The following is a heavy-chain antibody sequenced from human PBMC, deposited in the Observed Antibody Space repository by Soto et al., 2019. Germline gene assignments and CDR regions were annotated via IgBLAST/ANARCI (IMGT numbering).Heavy chain of an antibody. CDR3: AREMGTPPTRGLDY. D-gene: IGHD1-1*01. CDR1: GFTFSSHN. J-gene: IGHJ4*02. Sequence: EVQLVESGGDLVQPGGSLRLSCAAFGFTFSSHNMNWVRQAPGKGLEWISYIGNSGTDMYYADSVQGRFTVSRDNAKKSMYLYLNSLTAEDTAVYYCAREMGTPPTRGLDYWGQGTPVTVSS. CDR2: IGNSGTDM. V-gene: IGHV3-48*01.